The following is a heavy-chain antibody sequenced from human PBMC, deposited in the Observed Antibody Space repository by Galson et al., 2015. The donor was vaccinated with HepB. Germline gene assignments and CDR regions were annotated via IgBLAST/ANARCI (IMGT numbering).Heavy chain of an antibody. CDR1: GGTFSSYA. CDR3: ARERIVGATKTYYFDY. V-gene: IGHV1-69*04. J-gene: IGHJ4*02. D-gene: IGHD1-26*01. Sequence: SVKVSCKASGGTFSSYAISWVRQAPGQGLEWMGRIIPILGIANYAQKFQGRVTITADKSTSTAYMELSSLRSEDTAVYYCARERIVGATKTYYFDYWGQGTLVTVSS. CDR2: IIPILGIA.